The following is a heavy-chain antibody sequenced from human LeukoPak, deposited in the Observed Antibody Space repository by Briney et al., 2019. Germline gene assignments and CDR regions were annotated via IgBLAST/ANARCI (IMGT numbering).Heavy chain of an antibody. CDR2: ISAYNGNT. CDR3: ARDRAGLRFLEWLLYDAFDI. D-gene: IGHD3-3*01. V-gene: IGHV1-18*01. Sequence: ASVKVSCKASGYTFTSYGISWVRQAPGQGLEWMGWISAYNGNTNYVQKLQGRVTMTTDTSTSTAYMELRSLRSDDTAVYYCARDRAGLRFLEWLLYDAFDIWGQGTMVTVSS. CDR1: GYTFTSYG. J-gene: IGHJ3*02.